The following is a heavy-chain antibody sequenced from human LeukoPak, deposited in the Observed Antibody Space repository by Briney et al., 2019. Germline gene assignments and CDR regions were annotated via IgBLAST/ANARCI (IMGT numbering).Heavy chain of an antibody. CDR3: ARDGTPIYSTGWVYMDV. CDR1: GFSFSSYE. V-gene: IGHV3-48*03. Sequence: GGSLRLSCAASGFSFSSYEMNWVRQAPGQGLEWIAYISARGTLTHYADSVEGRFTISRDNAKNSLYLQMNSLRGEDTAVYYCARDGTPIYSTGWVYMDVWGKGTTVTISS. CDR2: ISARGTLT. J-gene: IGHJ6*04. D-gene: IGHD6-25*01.